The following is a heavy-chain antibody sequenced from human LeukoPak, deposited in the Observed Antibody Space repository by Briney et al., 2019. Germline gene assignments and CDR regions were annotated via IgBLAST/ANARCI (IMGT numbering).Heavy chain of an antibody. CDR2: IYYSGST. CDR3: ARVICSSTSCYPDY. Sequence: SETLSLTCTVSGGSISSYYWSWIPQPPGKGLEWIGYIYYSGSTNYNPSLKSRVTISVDTSKNQFSLKLSSVTGADAAVYYCARVICSSTSCYPDYWGQGTLVTVSS. V-gene: IGHV4-59*01. D-gene: IGHD2-2*01. J-gene: IGHJ4*02. CDR1: GGSISSYY.